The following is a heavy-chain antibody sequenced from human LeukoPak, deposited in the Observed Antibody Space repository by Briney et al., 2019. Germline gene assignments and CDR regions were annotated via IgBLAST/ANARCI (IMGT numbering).Heavy chain of an antibody. D-gene: IGHD1-1*01. J-gene: IGHJ4*02. CDR1: AASITSHH. V-gene: IGHV4-4*07. CDR3: VRDKPFSGTSGYFDY. CDR2: IHTSGDA. Sequence: SETLSLTCSVSAASITSHHWSWVRQPAGKGLDWIGRIHTSGDAKYTLSLRSRVTMSVDASKNQFSLKLPSVTAADTAIYYCVRDKPFSGTSGYFDYWGQGTLVTVSS.